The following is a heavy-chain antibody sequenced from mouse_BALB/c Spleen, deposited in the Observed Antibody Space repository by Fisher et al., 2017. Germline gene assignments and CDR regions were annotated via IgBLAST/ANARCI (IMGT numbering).Heavy chain of an antibody. D-gene: IGHD2-1*01. Sequence: KFKGKATLTVDKSSSTAYMQLSSPTSEDSAVYYCARFGNLYAMDYWGQGTSVTVSS. J-gene: IGHJ4*01. CDR3: ARFGNLYAMDY. V-gene: IGHV1S81*02.